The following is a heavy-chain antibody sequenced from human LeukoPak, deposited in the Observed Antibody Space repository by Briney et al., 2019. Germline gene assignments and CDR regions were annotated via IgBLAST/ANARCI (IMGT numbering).Heavy chain of an antibody. Sequence: VASVKVSCKASGGTFSSYAISWVRQAPGQGLEWMGGIIPIFGTANYAQKFQGRVTITADESTSTAYMELSSLRSEDTAVYYCARGELWGDGQQLVLYYFDYWGQGTLVTVSS. D-gene: IGHD6-13*01. CDR2: IIPIFGTA. V-gene: IGHV1-69*13. CDR3: ARGELWGDGQQLVLYYFDY. J-gene: IGHJ4*02. CDR1: GGTFSSYA.